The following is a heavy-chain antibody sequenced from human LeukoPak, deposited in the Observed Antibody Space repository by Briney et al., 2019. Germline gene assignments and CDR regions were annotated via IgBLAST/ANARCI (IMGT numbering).Heavy chain of an antibody. CDR3: ARVVGSSGWYFDVGDAYYFDY. Sequence: ASVKVSCKASGYTFTGYYMHWVRQAPGQGLEWMGRINPNSGGTNYAQKFQGRVTMTRDTSISTAYMELSRLRSDDTAVYYCARVVGSSGWYFDVGDAYYFDYWGLGTLVTVSS. CDR1: GYTFTGYY. J-gene: IGHJ4*02. V-gene: IGHV1-2*06. D-gene: IGHD6-19*01. CDR2: INPNSGGT.